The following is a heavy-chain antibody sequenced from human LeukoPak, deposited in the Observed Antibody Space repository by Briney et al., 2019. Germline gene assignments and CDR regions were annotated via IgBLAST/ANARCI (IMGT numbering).Heavy chain of an antibody. D-gene: IGHD3-22*01. J-gene: IGHJ4*02. CDR3: ARLDDSSGYYPYYFDF. CDR2: IYPGDSDT. V-gene: IGHV5-51*01. Sequence: GESLKISCKGSGYSFTSYWIGWVRQMPGKGLEWMGIIYPGDSDTRYSPSFQGQVTISADKSISTAYLQWSSLKASDTAMYYCARLDDSSGYYPYYFDFWGPGTLVTVSS. CDR1: GYSFTSYW.